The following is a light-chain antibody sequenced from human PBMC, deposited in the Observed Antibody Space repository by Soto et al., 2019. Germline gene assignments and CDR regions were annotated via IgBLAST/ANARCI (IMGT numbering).Light chain of an antibody. CDR1: QSISSY. Sequence: DIQMTQSPGSLSASVGDRGTLTCRASQSISSYLNWYQQKPGKATKLLIYAASSLQSGVPSRFSGSGSGTEFTLTISSLQPDEFATYYCQQYNSYPLTFGGGTKVDIK. J-gene: IGKJ4*01. CDR2: AAS. CDR3: QQYNSYPLT. V-gene: IGKV1-39*01.